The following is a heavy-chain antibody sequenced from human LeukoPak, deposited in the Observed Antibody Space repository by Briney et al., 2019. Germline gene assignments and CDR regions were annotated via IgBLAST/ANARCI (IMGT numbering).Heavy chain of an antibody. D-gene: IGHD4-17*01. CDR3: ARERQSPLGDSGHFDY. V-gene: IGHV4-4*07. J-gene: IGHJ4*02. CDR1: GGSISSYY. CDR2: IYTSGST. Sequence: SETLSLTCTVSGGSISSYYWSWIRQPAGKGLEWIGRIYTSGSTNYNPSLKSRVTMSVDTSKNQFSLKLSSVTAADTAVYYCARERQSPLGDSGHFDYWGQGTLVTVSS.